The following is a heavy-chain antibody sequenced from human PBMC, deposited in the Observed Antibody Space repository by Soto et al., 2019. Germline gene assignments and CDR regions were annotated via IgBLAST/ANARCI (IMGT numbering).Heavy chain of an antibody. V-gene: IGHV1-8*01. J-gene: IGHJ5*02. Sequence: ASVKVSCKASGYTFTSYDINWVRQATGQGLEWMGWMNPNSGNTGYAQKFQGRVTMTRNTSISTAYMELSSLRSEDTAVYYCARASLEDFDRSPAYYHWGQGPLVTLSS. CDR2: MNPNSGNT. CDR1: GYTFTSYD. D-gene: IGHD3-16*01. CDR3: ARASLEDFDRSPAYYH.